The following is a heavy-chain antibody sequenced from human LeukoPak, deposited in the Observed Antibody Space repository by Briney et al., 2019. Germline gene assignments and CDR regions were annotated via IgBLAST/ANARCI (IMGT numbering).Heavy chain of an antibody. CDR1: GGSISSYY. D-gene: IGHD6-13*01. CDR2: IYTSGST. J-gene: IGHJ6*03. V-gene: IGHV4-4*07. CDR3: ARGEAAAGPYYYYYTDV. Sequence: SETLSLTCTVSGGSISSYYWSWIRQPAGKGLEWIGRIYTSGSTNYNPSLKRRVTMSVDTCKNPFYMKLSSVTAAGTAVYYCARGEAAAGPYYYYYTDVWGKGTTVTVSS.